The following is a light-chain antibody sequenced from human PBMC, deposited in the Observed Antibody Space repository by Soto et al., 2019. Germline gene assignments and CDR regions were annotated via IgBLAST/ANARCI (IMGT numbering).Light chain of an antibody. CDR2: KAS. J-gene: IGKJ1*01. CDR1: QNVNGW. CDR3: QQYDTRCT. V-gene: IGKV1-5*03. Sequence: DIQMTQSPSTLSASVGDRVTITCWASQNVNGWLAWYQQKPGKAPKLLINKASTLESGVPSRFSGRGFGTEFTLTISSLQTDDFATYYCQQYDTRCTFGQGTKVEVK.